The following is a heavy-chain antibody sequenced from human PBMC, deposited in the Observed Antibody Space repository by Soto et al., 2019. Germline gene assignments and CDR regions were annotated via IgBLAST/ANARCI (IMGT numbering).Heavy chain of an antibody. J-gene: IGHJ6*02. CDR1: GGSISSYY. CDR2: IYYSGST. Sequence: SETLSLTCTVSGGSISSYYWSWIRQPPGKGLEWIGYIYYSGSTNYNPSLKSRVTISVDTSKNQFSLKLSSVTAADTAVYYCASKTGVVYYYGMDVWGQGTTVTVSS. D-gene: IGHD7-27*01. V-gene: IGHV4-59*12. CDR3: ASKTGVVYYYGMDV.